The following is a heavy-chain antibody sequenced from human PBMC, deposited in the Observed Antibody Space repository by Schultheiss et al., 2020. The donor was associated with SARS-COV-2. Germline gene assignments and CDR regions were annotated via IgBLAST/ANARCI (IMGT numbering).Heavy chain of an antibody. D-gene: IGHD4-17*01. CDR2: IYYSGST. V-gene: IGHV4-59*01. Sequence: SQTLSLTCTVSGGSISSYYWSWIRQPAGKGLEWIGYIYYSGSTYYNPSLKSRVTISVDTSKNQFSLKLSSVTAADTAVYYCARERPYGGYDYWGQGSLVTVSS. CDR1: GGSISSYY. CDR3: ARERPYGGYDY. J-gene: IGHJ4*02.